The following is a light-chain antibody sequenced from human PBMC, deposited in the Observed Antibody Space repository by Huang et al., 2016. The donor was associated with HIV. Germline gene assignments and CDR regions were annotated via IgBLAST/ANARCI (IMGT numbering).Light chain of an antibody. V-gene: IGKV3-20*01. J-gene: IGKJ3*01. CDR2: GAS. CDR3: QQYGSSRIFT. CDR1: QSVSSSY. Sequence: EIVLTQSPGTLSLSPGERATLSCRASQSVSSSYLAWYQQKPGQAHRLLIYGASSRATGIPDRFSGSGSGTDFTLTISRLEPEDFAVYYCQQYGSSRIFTFGPGTKVDIK.